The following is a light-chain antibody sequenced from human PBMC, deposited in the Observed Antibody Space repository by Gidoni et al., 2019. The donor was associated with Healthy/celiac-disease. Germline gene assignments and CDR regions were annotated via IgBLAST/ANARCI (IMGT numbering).Light chain of an antibody. CDR2: GAS. V-gene: IGKV3-15*01. CDR1: QSVSSN. CDR3: QQYNNWPPWT. Sequence: ELVLTPSPATLSVSPGERATLSSRASQSVSSNLAWYQQKPGQAPTLLIYGASTRATGIPARFSGSGCGTEFTLTISSMQSEDFAVYYCQQYNNWPPWTFGQGTKVEIK. J-gene: IGKJ1*01.